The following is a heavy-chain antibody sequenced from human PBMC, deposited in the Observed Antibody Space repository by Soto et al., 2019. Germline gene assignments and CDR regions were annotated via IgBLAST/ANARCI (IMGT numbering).Heavy chain of an antibody. D-gene: IGHD5-12*01. J-gene: IGHJ4*02. CDR1: GFSLNTGGEG. CDR3: AHRRISWLHFVGGYDY. V-gene: IGHV2-5*02. CDR2: IYWDDNK. Sequence: SGPTLVNPTQTLTLTCTFSGFSLNTGGEGVGWIRQPPGKALEWLALIYWDDNKRYSPSLKNRLTITKDTSKNQVVLTMTNMDPVDTATYYCAHRRISWLHFVGGYDYWGQGALVTVSS.